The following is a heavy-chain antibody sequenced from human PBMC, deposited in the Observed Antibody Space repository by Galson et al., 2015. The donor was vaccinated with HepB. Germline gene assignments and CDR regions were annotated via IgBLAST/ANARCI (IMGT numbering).Heavy chain of an antibody. CDR1: GFTFSSYA. CDR3: AKVGEGSYSFDY. V-gene: IGHV3-23*01. J-gene: IGHJ4*02. Sequence: SLRLSCAASGFTFSSYAMSWVRQAPGKGLEWVSAISGSGGSTYYADSVKGRFTISRDNSKNTLYLQMNSLRAEDTAVYYCAKVGEGSYSFDYWGQGTLVTVSS. CDR2: ISGSGGST. D-gene: IGHD1-26*01.